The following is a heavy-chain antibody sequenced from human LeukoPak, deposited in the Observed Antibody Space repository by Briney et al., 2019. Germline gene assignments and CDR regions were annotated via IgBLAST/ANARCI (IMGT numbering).Heavy chain of an antibody. Sequence: GGSLRLSCAASGFTFSSYGMHWVRQVPGKGLEWVAVISYDGSNKYYADSVKGRFTISRDNSKNTLYLQMNSLRAEDTAVYYCARHSQYYYDSSGYLDYWGQGTLVTVSS. V-gene: IGHV3-30*03. D-gene: IGHD3-22*01. J-gene: IGHJ4*02. CDR3: ARHSQYYYDSSGYLDY. CDR2: ISYDGSNK. CDR1: GFTFSSYG.